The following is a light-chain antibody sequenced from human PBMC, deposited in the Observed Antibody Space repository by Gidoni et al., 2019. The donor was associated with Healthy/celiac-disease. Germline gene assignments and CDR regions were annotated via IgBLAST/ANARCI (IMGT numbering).Light chain of an antibody. CDR1: QDISNY. CDR2: DAS. CDR3: QQYDNLPFT. V-gene: IGKV1-33*01. J-gene: IGKJ4*01. Sequence: QMTQSPSSLSASVGDRVTITFQASQDISNYLKWYQQKQGKAPKLLIYDASNLETGVPTKFSGSGSGTDFTFTISSLQPEDIATYYCQQYDNLPFTFGGGTKVEIK.